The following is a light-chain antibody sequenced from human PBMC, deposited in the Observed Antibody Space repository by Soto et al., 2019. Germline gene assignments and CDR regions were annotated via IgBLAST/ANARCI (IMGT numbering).Light chain of an antibody. CDR1: SSDVGGYNY. J-gene: IGLJ1*01. Sequence: QSVLTQPPSASGSPGQSVTISCTGTSSDVGGYNYVSWYQQHPGKAPKLMIYEVSKRPSGVPDRFSGSKSGNTAPLTVSGLQAEDEADYYCSSYAGSNNFRYVFGTGTKVT. V-gene: IGLV2-8*01. CDR3: SSYAGSNNFRYV. CDR2: EVS.